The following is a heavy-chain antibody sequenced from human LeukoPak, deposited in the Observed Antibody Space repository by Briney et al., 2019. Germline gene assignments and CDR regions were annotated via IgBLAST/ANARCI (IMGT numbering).Heavy chain of an antibody. J-gene: IGHJ4*02. CDR3: ARGRYGPRLGN. Sequence: SETPSLTCAVSGASSTDSYWSWIRHCPEKGLEWIGEINNSGSTSYNPSLNSRVIMSVDRSKNQFSLRLTSVTAADTAVYYCARGRYGPRLGNWGQGTLVTVSS. V-gene: IGHV4-34*01. D-gene: IGHD3-16*01. CDR1: GASSTDSY. CDR2: INNSGST.